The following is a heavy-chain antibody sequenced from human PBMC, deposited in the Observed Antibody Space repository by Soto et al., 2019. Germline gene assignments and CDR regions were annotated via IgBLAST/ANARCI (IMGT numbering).Heavy chain of an antibody. D-gene: IGHD3-10*01. J-gene: IGHJ4*02. CDR1: GFTFSDYY. Sequence: QVQLVESGGGLVKPGGSLRLSCAASGFTFSDYYMSWIRQAPGKGLEWVSYISSSGSTIYYADSVKGRFTISRDNAKNSLYLQMNSLRDEDTAVYYCARPYITMVRGVIIPDYYFDYWGQGTLVTVSS. V-gene: IGHV3-11*04. CDR3: ARPYITMVRGVIIPDYYFDY. CDR2: ISSSGSTI.